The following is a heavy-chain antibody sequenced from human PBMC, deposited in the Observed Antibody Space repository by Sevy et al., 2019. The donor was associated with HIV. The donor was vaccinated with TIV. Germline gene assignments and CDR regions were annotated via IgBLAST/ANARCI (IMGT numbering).Heavy chain of an antibody. Sequence: GGSLRLSCAASGLNFTDAWMAWVRQAPGKGLEWVGRIRSNTDGGTTEYAAPLKGRFTISRDDSKNTMYLQMNILKSADTAVYYCTTDREYSDFKGGFDYWGRGSLVTVSS. V-gene: IGHV3-15*01. J-gene: IGHJ4*02. CDR2: IRSNTDGGTT. CDR3: TTDREYSDFKGGFDY. CDR1: GLNFTDAW. D-gene: IGHD4-17*01.